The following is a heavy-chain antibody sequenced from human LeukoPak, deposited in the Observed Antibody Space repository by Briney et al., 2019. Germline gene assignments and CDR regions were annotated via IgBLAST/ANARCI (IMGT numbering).Heavy chain of an antibody. CDR3: AQASEAEYFQH. CDR2: IVYSGST. CDR1: GGSISSYY. V-gene: IGHV4-59*08. Sequence: SETLSLTCTVSGGSISSYYWSWIRQPPGQGLEWIGFIVYSGSTNYNPSLKSRVTISVDTSKNQFSLKLSSVTAADTAVYYCAQASEAEYFQHWGQGTLITVSS. J-gene: IGHJ1*01.